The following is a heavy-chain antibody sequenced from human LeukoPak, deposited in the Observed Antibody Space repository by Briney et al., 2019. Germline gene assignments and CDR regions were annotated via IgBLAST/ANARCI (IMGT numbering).Heavy chain of an antibody. Sequence: SQILSLTCAISGDSVSSNSAAWDWIRQSPSRGLEWLGRTYYRSKWYNDYAVSVKGRITINPDTSKNQFSLQLNSVTPEDTAVYYCAREADIVAPYGLDVWGQGTTVTVSS. CDR1: GDSVSSNSAA. V-gene: IGHV6-1*01. CDR2: TYYRSKWYN. CDR3: AREADIVAPYGLDV. J-gene: IGHJ6*02. D-gene: IGHD5-12*01.